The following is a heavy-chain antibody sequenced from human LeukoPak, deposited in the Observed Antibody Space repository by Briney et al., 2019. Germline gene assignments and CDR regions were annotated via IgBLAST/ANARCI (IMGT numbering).Heavy chain of an antibody. CDR3: VSGGFRHFDY. D-gene: IGHD1-14*01. Sequence: PGGSLRLSCAASGFTFSTFAMSWVRQAPGKGLKWVSSISGSGGTTYYADSVEGRFSISRDTSKKKLYLQMNSLRAEDTAVYYCVSGGFRHFDYWGLGTLVTVSS. CDR1: GFTFSTFA. J-gene: IGHJ4*02. V-gene: IGHV3-23*01. CDR2: ISGSGGTT.